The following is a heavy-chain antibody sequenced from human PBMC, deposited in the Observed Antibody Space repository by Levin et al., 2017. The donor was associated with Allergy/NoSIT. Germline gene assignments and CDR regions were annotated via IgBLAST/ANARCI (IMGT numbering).Heavy chain of an antibody. CDR1: GFTFSSYA. J-gene: IGHJ4*02. D-gene: IGHD2-15*01. V-gene: IGHV3-30*04. CDR2: ISYDGSNK. CDR3: ARDLRLGGY. Sequence: GESLKISCAASGFTFSSYAMHWVRQAPGKGLEWVAVISYDGSNKYYADSVKGRFTISRDNSKNTLYLQMNSLRAEDTAVYYCARDLRLGGYWGQGTLVTVSS.